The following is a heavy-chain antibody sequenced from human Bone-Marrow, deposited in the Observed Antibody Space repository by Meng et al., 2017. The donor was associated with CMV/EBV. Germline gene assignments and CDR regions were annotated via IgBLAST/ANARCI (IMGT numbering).Heavy chain of an antibody. D-gene: IGHD1-7*01. V-gene: IGHV4-59*01. J-gene: IGHJ4*02. Sequence: SETLSLTCTVSGGSISSYYWSWIRQPPGKGLEWIGYIYYSGSTNYNPSLKSRVTISVDTSKNQFSLKLSSVTAADTAVYYCAREGLELWETDYWGQGTLVTVSS. CDR2: IYYSGST. CDR3: AREGLELWETDY. CDR1: GGSISSYY.